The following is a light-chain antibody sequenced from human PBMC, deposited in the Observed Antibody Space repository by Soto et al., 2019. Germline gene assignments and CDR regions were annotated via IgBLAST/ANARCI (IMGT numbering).Light chain of an antibody. J-gene: IGKJ5*01. CDR3: QQRSNWPVT. V-gene: IGKV3-11*01. CDR1: QSVSSS. CDR2: GAS. Sequence: EIVLTQSPATLSSSPGERATLSCRASQSVSSSLAWYQQKPGQAPRLLIYGASNRSGGIPARFSGSGSGTEFTLTSSSLEPEDFAVYYCQQRSNWPVTFGQGTRLEI.